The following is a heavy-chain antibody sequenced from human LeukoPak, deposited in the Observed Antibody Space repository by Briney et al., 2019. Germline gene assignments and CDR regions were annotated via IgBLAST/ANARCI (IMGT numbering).Heavy chain of an antibody. J-gene: IGHJ4*02. CDR3: ARGVGSGRSDFDY. V-gene: IGHV4-34*01. Sequence: SETLSPTCAVYGGSFTGHYWSWIRQPPGKGLEWIGEIIHGGDTIYNPSLESRVTISTDKSKNQFFLRLSSVTAADTAVYYCARGVGSGRSDFDYWGQGNLVTVSS. D-gene: IGHD6-19*01. CDR1: GGSFTGHY. CDR2: IIHGGDT.